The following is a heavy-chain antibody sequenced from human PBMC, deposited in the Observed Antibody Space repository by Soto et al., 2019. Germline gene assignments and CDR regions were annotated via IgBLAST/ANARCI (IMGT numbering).Heavy chain of an antibody. J-gene: IGHJ6*03. CDR2: ISSSGSTI. Sequence: GGSLRLSCAASGFTFSDYYMRWIRQAPGKGLGWVSYISSSGSTIYYADSVKGRFTISRDNAKNSLYLQMNSLRAEDTAVYYCARVGSGYDFWSGYYYYYYMDVWGKGTTVTVSS. CDR1: GFTFSDYY. V-gene: IGHV3-11*01. D-gene: IGHD3-3*01. CDR3: ARVGSGYDFWSGYYYYYYMDV.